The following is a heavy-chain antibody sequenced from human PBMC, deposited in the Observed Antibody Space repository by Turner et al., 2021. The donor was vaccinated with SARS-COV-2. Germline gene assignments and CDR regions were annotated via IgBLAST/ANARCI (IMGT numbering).Heavy chain of an antibody. V-gene: IGHV1-46*01. Sequence: QVQLVQSGAEVKKPGASVKVSCKASGYTFTSYFMHWVRQAPGQGLEWMGIINPSGGSTSYAQKFQGRVTMTRDTSTSTVYMELSSLRSEDTAVYYCAREGHIVVVTATPIDYWGQGTLVTVS. D-gene: IGHD2-21*02. CDR1: GYTFTSYF. CDR3: AREGHIVVVTATPIDY. J-gene: IGHJ4*02. CDR2: INPSGGST.